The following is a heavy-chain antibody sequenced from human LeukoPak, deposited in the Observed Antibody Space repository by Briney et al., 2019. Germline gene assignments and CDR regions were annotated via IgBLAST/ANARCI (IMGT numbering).Heavy chain of an antibody. V-gene: IGHV3-33*01. J-gene: IGHJ4*02. CDR2: IWYDGSKK. CDR3: ARGDGTGSYVPNDY. Sequence: GRSLRLSCAASGFTFSSYGMHWARQAPGKGLEWVTVIWYDGSKKYYADSVKGRFSISRDNSRDTLYLQMNSLRVEDTAVYYCARGDGTGSYVPNDYWGQGTPVTVSS. CDR1: GFTFSSYG. D-gene: IGHD3-10*01.